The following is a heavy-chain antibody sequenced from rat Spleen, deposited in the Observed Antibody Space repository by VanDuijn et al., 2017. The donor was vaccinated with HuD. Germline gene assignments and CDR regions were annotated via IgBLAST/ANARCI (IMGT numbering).Heavy chain of an antibody. D-gene: IGHD1-7*01. V-gene: IGHV10-5*01. J-gene: IGHJ2*01. CDR1: GFTFSSAA. Sequence: VQVVESGGGLVQPKESLRISCAASGFTFSSAAMYWVRQAPGKGLECVARIRTKPNNYATYYADSVKGRFTISRDDSKSVVYLQMDNLKTEDTAIYYCSAMGVGCWGQGVMVTVSS. CDR2: IRTKPNNYAT. CDR3: SAMGVGC.